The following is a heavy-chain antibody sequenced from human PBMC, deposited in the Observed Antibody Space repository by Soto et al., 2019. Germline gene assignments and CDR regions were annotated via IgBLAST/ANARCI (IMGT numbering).Heavy chain of an antibody. Sequence: EVQLVESGGGLVEPGGSLRLSCAGYGFTFSSYSMNWVRQAPGKGLEWVSSISSSATYTYYADSVKGRFTVSRDNGKNSLGLQMNSLRAEDTAVYYCARGHIVRTVNPRVDYWGQGTLVTVSS. CDR2: ISSSATYT. CDR1: GFTFSSYS. CDR3: ARGHIVRTVNPRVDY. D-gene: IGHD3-10*01. J-gene: IGHJ4*02. V-gene: IGHV3-21*04.